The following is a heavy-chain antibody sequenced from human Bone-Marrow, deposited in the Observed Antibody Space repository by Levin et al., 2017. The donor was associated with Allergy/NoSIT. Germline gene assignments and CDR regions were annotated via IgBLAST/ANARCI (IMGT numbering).Heavy chain of an antibody. CDR3: AIGGQWLLPWWLDC. CDR1: GFSFSSYA. J-gene: IGHJ5*01. D-gene: IGHD6-19*01. Sequence: GGSLRLSCTASGFSFSSYAMNWVRQAPGNGLEWVSTITSSSTHTYYTDSVKGRFTISRDNANNSLFLQMNSLRAEDTAVYYCAIGGQWLLPWWLDCWGQGTLVTVSS. CDR2: ITSSSTHT. V-gene: IGHV3-21*01.